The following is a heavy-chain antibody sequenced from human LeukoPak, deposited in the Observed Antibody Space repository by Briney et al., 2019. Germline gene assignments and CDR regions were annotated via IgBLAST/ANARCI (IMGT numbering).Heavy chain of an antibody. CDR2: ISGGGGRT. Sequence: GGSLRLSCAASGFTFSSYPMSWVGQAPGKGLEWVSAISGGGGRTYYAGSVKGRFTISRDNSKNTLYLQMNSLRAEDTAVYYCAKDSGYCSGGSCYEFPEDYWGQGTLVTVSS. CDR1: GFTFSSYP. D-gene: IGHD2-15*01. J-gene: IGHJ4*02. CDR3: AKDSGYCSGGSCYEFPEDY. V-gene: IGHV3-23*01.